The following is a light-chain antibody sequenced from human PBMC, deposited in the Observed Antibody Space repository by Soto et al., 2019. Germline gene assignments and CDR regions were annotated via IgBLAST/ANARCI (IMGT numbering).Light chain of an antibody. V-gene: IGLV2-23*01. J-gene: IGLJ2*01. CDR2: EGS. CDR3: CSYAGSSTDVV. Sequence: QSALTQPASVSGSPGQSITISCTGTSSDVGSYNLVSWYQQHPGKAPKLMIYEGSKRPSGVSNRFSGSKSGNTAALTISGLHAEDEADYYCCSYAGSSTDVVFGGGTKVTVL. CDR1: SSDVGSYNL.